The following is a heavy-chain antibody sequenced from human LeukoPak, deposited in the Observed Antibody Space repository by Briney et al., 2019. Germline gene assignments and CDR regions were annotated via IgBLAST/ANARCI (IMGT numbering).Heavy chain of an antibody. D-gene: IGHD6-19*01. J-gene: IGHJ4*02. CDR1: GGPISSYY. CDR2: IYYSGST. CDR3: SSNKGQWLFSE. V-gene: IGHV4-59*08. Sequence: KPSETLSLTCTVTGGPISSYYWNWIRQPPGKGLEWIGNIYYSGSTNYNPSLKSRVTISVDTSKNQFSLRLSSVTAADTAVYYCSSNKGQWLFSEWGQGTLVTVTS.